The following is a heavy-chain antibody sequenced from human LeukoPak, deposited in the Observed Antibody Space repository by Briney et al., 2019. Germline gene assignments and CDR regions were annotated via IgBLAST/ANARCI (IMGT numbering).Heavy chain of an antibody. CDR1: GFTVSSNY. CDR3: ARTTTVTTFDP. J-gene: IGHJ5*02. V-gene: IGHV3-48*01. D-gene: IGHD4-17*01. CDR2: ISSSSSTI. Sequence: GGSLRLSCAASGFTVSSNYMSWVRQAPGKGLEWVSYISSSSSTIYYADSVKGRFTISRDNAKNSLYLQMNSLRAEDTAVYYCARTTTVTTFDPWGQGTLVTVSS.